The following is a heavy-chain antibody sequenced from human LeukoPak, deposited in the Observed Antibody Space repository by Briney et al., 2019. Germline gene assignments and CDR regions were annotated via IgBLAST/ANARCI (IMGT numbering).Heavy chain of an antibody. D-gene: IGHD4-17*01. CDR2: ISGSGGST. CDR3: AKDLQTSGDYISPGRNTARGGLG. V-gene: IGHV3-23*01. Sequence: PGGSLRLSCAASGFTFSSYAMSWVRQAPGKGLEWVSAISGSGGSTYYADSVKGRFTISRDNSKNTLYLQMNSLRAEDTAVYYCAKDLQTSGDYISPGRNTARGGLGWGQGTLVTVSS. J-gene: IGHJ4*02. CDR1: GFTFSSYA.